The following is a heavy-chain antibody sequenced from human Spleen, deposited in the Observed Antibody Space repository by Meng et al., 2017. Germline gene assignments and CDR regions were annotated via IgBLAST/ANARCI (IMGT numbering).Heavy chain of an antibody. D-gene: IGHD3-10*01. CDR1: GFTFSSYW. CDR3: ARGTYYGSGIYFYYGMDV. CDR2: INTDGTTT. J-gene: IGHJ6*02. V-gene: IGHV3-74*01. Sequence: GESLKISCAASGFTFSSYWMHWVRQTPGKGLVWVSRINTDGTTTTYADSVKGRFTISRDNSKNTLYLQMNSLRAEDTAVYYCARGTYYGSGIYFYYGMDVWGQGTTVTGAS.